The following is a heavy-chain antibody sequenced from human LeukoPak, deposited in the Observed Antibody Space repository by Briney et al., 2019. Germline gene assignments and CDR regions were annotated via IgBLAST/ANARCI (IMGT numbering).Heavy chain of an antibody. Sequence: GSSVKVSCKASGGTFSSYAISWVRQAPGQGLEWMGGVIPIFRTPNYAQRFQGRVTITTDESTSTASMELSSLRSEDTAMYYCARGRLGELALSIWGQETLVTVSS. CDR1: GGTFSSYA. V-gene: IGHV1-69*05. CDR3: ARGRLGELALSI. D-gene: IGHD3-16*01. J-gene: IGHJ4*02. CDR2: VIPIFRTP.